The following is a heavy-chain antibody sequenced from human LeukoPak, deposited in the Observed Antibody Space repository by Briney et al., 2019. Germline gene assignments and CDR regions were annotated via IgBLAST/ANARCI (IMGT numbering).Heavy chain of an antibody. D-gene: IGHD3-22*01. CDR2: ISSNGGST. CDR3: ARLVYYYDSSGYYSTNQYDAFDI. Sequence: HAGGSLRLSCAASGFAFSSYAMHWVRQAPGKGLEYVSAISSNGGSTYYANSVKGRFTISRDNSKNTLYLQMNSLRAEDTAVYYCARLVYYYDSSGYYSTNQYDAFDIWGQGTMVTVSS. V-gene: IGHV3-64*01. J-gene: IGHJ3*02. CDR1: GFAFSSYA.